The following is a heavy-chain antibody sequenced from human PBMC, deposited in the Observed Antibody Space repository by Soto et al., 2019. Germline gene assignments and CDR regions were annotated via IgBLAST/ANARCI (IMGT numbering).Heavy chain of an antibody. V-gene: IGHV3-23*01. CDR2: ISGSGGST. CDR1: GFTFSGYA. D-gene: IGHD3-3*01. Sequence: PGGSLRVSCAAAGFTFSGYARSWVRQAPGKGLEWVSAISGSGGSTYYADSVKGRFTISRDNSKNTLYLQMNSLRAEDTAVYYCAKEHDFWSGYYQGWGQGTLVTVSS. J-gene: IGHJ4*02. CDR3: AKEHDFWSGYYQG.